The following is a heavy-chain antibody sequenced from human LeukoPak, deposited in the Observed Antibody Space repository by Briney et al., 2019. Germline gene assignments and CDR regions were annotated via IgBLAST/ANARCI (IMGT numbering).Heavy chain of an antibody. CDR1: GFTVSSNY. CDR3: AQGHGSGSYYSSY. Sequence: GGSLRLSCAASGFTVSSNYMSWVRQAPGKGLEWVSVIYSGGSTYYADSVKGRFTISRDNSKNTLYLQMNSLRAEDTAVYYCAQGHGSGSYYSSYWGQGTLVTVSS. V-gene: IGHV3-53*01. D-gene: IGHD3-10*01. CDR2: IYSGGST. J-gene: IGHJ4*02.